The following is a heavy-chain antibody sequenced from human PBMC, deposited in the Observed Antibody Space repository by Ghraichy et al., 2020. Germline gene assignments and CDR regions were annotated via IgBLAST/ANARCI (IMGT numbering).Heavy chain of an antibody. Sequence: LSLTCAASGVDFRSYAMHWVRQVPGKGLEWVAAIWFDGRQTHYAESVKGRFSVSRDNAKSTVYLQMNGLTADDTAVYYCAKDMGVGVTHAWLDPWGQGTLVTVTS. CDR1: GVDFRSYA. V-gene: IGHV3-33*06. CDR3: AKDMGVGVTHAWLDP. CDR2: IWFDGRQT. D-gene: IGHD2-21*02. J-gene: IGHJ5*02.